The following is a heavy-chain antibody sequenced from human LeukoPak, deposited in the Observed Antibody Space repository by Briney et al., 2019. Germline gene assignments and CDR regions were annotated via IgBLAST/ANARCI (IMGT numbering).Heavy chain of an antibody. CDR3: ARDRGGSYSAIDY. CDR2: ISSSSSTI. D-gene: IGHD1-26*01. J-gene: IGHJ4*02. CDR1: GFTFSSYS. V-gene: IGHV3-48*04. Sequence: GGSLRLSCAASGFTFSSYSMNWVRQAPGKGLEWVSFISSSSSTIYYADSVKGRFTISRGDAKNSLYLQMNSLRAEDTAVYYCARDRGGSYSAIDYWGQGTLVTVSS.